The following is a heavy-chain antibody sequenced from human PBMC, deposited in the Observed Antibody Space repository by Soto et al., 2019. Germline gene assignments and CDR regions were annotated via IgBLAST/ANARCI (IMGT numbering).Heavy chain of an antibody. V-gene: IGHV1-18*04. CDR1: GYTFTSYG. CDR2: IRAYNGYT. CDR3: ARASDGYRSGWYVGYFDY. D-gene: IGHD6-19*01. Sequence: VKLVQSGAEVKKPGASVKVSCKASGYTFTSYGISWVRQAPGQGLEWMGWIRAYNGYTNYAQKFQGRVTMTTDTSTSTAYMELRSLISDDTAVYYCARASDGYRSGWYVGYFDYWGQGTLVTVSS. J-gene: IGHJ4*02.